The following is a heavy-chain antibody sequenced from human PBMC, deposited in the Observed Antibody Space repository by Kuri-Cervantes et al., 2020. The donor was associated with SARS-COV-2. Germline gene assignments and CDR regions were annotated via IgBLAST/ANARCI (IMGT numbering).Heavy chain of an antibody. CDR1: GYTFTSYG. D-gene: IGHD6-13*01. V-gene: IGHV1-18*04. CDR2: ISAYNGNT. Sequence: ASVKVSCRASGYTFTSYGISWVRQAPGQGLEWMGWISAYNGNTNYSQKFQGRVTITRDTSASTAYMELSSLRSEDTAVYYCARDGGIAAADYYYYYGMDVWGQGTRVTVSS. CDR3: ARDGGIAAADYYYYYGMDV. J-gene: IGHJ6*02.